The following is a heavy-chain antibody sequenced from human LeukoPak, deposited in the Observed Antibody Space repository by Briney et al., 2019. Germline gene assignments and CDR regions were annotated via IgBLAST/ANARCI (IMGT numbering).Heavy chain of an antibody. D-gene: IGHD4-17*01. J-gene: IGHJ4*02. CDR1: GFTFSSYD. Sequence: GESLRLSCAASGFTFSSYDMSWVRQAPGKGLEWVSVIYRAGTTYYADSVKGRFTISRDNSKNTLYLQMNSLRADDTAVYYCARVTDGDYPDYWGQGTLVIVSS. CDR3: ARVTDGDYPDY. CDR2: IYRAGTT. V-gene: IGHV3-66*01.